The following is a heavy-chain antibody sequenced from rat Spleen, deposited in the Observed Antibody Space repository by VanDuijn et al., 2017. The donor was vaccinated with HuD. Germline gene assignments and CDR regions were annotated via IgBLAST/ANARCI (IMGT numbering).Heavy chain of an antibody. CDR3: ATEYYGYAYGY. J-gene: IGHJ2*01. V-gene: IGHV5-19*01. CDR2: ISPSGGNT. Sequence: EVQLVESGGGLVQPGRSLKLSCAVSGFTLSNYDMHWIRQAPTKGLEWVASISPSGGNTYYRDSVKGRFTISRDNAKRILYLQMDSLRSEDTATYYCATEYYGYAYGYWGQGVMVTVSS. D-gene: IGHD1-7*01. CDR1: GFTLSNYD.